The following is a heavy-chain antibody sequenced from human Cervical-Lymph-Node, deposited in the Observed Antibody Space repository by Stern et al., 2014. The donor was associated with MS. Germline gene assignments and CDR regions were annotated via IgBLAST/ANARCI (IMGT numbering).Heavy chain of an antibody. D-gene: IGHD5-18*01. J-gene: IGHJ2*01. Sequence: EVQLLESGAEVKKAGESLRISCKGFGFNFLTYYIAWVRQTPGKGLEWMGNIYPGDSEIRYSPAFQGQVTISADKSTNTAYLQWSGLKASDSAMYYCARHTAGDWYFDLWGRGTLVTVSA. V-gene: IGHV5-51*01. CDR3: ARHTAGDWYFDL. CDR1: GFNFLTYY. CDR2: IYPGDSEI.